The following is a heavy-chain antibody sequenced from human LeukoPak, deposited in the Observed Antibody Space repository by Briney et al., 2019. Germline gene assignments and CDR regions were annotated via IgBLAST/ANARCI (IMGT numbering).Heavy chain of an antibody. CDR3: ARRLEVPGGIGWFDP. D-gene: IGHD2-2*01. CDR1: GGWGGDYY. Sequence: SETLSLTCTVSGGWGGDYYWSWIRQPPGKGLEWIGYIYYNGNTFYTPSLKSRVTTSFDTSKNQFSLKLTSVTAADTAVYYCARRLEVPGGIGWFDPWGQGTLVTVSS. CDR2: IYYNGNT. J-gene: IGHJ5*02. V-gene: IGHV4-30-4*01.